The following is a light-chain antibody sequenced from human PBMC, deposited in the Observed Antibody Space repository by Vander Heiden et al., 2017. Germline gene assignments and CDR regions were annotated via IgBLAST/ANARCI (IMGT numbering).Light chain of an antibody. Sequence: QSVLTHPPPVSGAPGQRVTISCTGSRFNIGAGYDVQWYQQLPGTDHKRHCFVNNNRPSGVPDRFSGSKSGASDSPAISGLQAEEKAECNSACSDSGLSRGDFGAGTKLTVL. CDR2: VNN. CDR1: RFNIGAGYD. J-gene: IGLJ2*01. V-gene: IGLV1-40*03. CDR3: ACSDSGLSRGD.